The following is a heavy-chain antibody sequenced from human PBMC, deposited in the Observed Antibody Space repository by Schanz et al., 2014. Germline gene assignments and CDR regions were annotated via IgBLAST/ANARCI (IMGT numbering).Heavy chain of an antibody. CDR3: VRERTNYGGNTYFFDH. J-gene: IGHJ4*02. D-gene: IGHD2-15*01. Sequence: EVQLLESGGGLVQPGGSLRLSCAASGFTFSSYWMHWVRQVPGKGLVWVSSISSRSSHIYYADSVKGRFTVSRDNAKNSVYLQMNGLRVEDTAVYYCVRERTNYGGNTYFFDHWGQGTLVTVSS. CDR1: GFTFSSYW. CDR2: ISSRSSHI. V-gene: IGHV3-21*02.